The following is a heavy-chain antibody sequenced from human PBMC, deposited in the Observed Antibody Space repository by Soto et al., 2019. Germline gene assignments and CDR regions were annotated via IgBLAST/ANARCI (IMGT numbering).Heavy chain of an antibody. V-gene: IGHV3-15*01. D-gene: IGHD6-19*01. J-gene: IGHJ4*02. CDR1: GFTFSSAW. CDR2: IRSRTDGGTT. CDR3: ATDREYSSGWKGAHHFDN. Sequence: EVQMAESGGGLVKPGGSLRLSCATSGFTFSSAWMNWVRQAPGKGLEWVGRIRSRTDGGTTDHAAPVKGRITISRDDSKNTVYLQINSLTTEDTAVYYCATDREYSSGWKGAHHFDNWGQGALVTVSS.